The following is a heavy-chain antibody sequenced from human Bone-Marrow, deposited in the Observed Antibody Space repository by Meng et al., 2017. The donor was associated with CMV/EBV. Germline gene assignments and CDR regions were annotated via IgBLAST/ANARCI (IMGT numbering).Heavy chain of an antibody. CDR3: ARGGVVVTAIDY. Sequence: CAVYGGSFSGYSWSWIRQPPGKGLEWIGEINHSGSTNYNPSLKSRVTISVDTSKNQFSLKLSSVTAADTAVYYCARGGVVVTAIDYWGQGTLVTVSS. CDR2: INHSGST. V-gene: IGHV4-34*01. D-gene: IGHD2-21*02. J-gene: IGHJ4*02. CDR1: GGSFSGYS.